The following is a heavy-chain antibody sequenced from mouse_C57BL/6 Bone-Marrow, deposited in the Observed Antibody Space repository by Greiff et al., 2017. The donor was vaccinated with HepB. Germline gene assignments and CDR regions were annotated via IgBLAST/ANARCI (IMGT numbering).Heavy chain of an antibody. Sequence: VHVKQSGAELVKPGASVKLSCTASGFNIKDDYMHWVKQRPEQGLEWIGWIDPENGDTEYASKFQGKATITADTSSNTAYLQLSSLTSEDTAVYYCTSYYYGSSDYWGQGTTLTVSS. J-gene: IGHJ2*01. CDR3: TSYYYGSSDY. V-gene: IGHV14-4*01. D-gene: IGHD1-1*01. CDR1: GFNIKDDY. CDR2: IDPENGDT.